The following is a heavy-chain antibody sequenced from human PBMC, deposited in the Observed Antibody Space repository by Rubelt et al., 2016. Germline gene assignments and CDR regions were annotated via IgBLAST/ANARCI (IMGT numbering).Heavy chain of an antibody. Sequence: PGDSVKVSCKASGYTFSSYAIHWVRQAPGQRLEWMGWINAGYGDARYSPNFQGRLTITRDTSATTAYMELSSLRSEDTAVYYCARDGYYYESDTTSNYFEGWFDAWGQGTLVTVSS. CDR3: ARDGYYYESDTTSNYFEGWFDA. CDR2: INAGYGDA. J-gene: IGHJ5*02. CDR1: GYTFSSYA. D-gene: IGHD3-22*01. V-gene: IGHV1-3*01.